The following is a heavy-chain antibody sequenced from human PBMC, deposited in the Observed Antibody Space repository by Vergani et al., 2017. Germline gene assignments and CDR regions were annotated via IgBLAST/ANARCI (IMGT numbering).Heavy chain of an antibody. D-gene: IGHD3-22*01. CDR2: IYYSGST. CDR3: ARDFESSIHYANDAFDI. CDR1: GGSISSGGYY. J-gene: IGHJ3*02. Sequence: QVQLQESGPGLVKPSQTLSLTCTVSGGSISSGGYYWSWIRQHPGKGLEWIGYIYYSGSTYYNPSLKSRVTISIDTSKNQFSLKLTSVTAADTAVYYCARDFESSIHYANDAFDIWGQGTMVIVSS. V-gene: IGHV4-31*03.